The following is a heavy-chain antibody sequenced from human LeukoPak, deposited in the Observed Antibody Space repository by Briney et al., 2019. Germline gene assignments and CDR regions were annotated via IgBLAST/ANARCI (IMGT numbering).Heavy chain of an antibody. Sequence: GGSLRLSCAASGFTFSSYWMHWVRQAPGKGLEWVSYISSSSSTIYYADSVKGRFTISRDNAKNSLYLQMNSLRDEDTAVYYCARDNYYDSSGYYYGSFDYWGQGTLVTVSS. V-gene: IGHV3-48*02. CDR1: GFTFSSYW. CDR3: ARDNYYDSSGYYYGSFDY. J-gene: IGHJ4*02. D-gene: IGHD3-22*01. CDR2: ISSSSSTI.